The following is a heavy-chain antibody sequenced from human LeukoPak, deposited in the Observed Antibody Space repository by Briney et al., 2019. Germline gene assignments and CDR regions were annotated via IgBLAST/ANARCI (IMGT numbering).Heavy chain of an antibody. Sequence: PGGSLRLSCAASGFTFSDYYMSWIRQAPGKGLEWVSYISSSGSTIYYADFVKGRFTISRDNAKNSLYLQMNSLRAEDTAVYYCARDQVTGTYGRLDYWGQGTLVTVSS. CDR3: ARDQVTGTYGRLDY. CDR1: GFTFSDYY. J-gene: IGHJ4*02. D-gene: IGHD1-7*01. V-gene: IGHV3-11*04. CDR2: ISSSGSTI.